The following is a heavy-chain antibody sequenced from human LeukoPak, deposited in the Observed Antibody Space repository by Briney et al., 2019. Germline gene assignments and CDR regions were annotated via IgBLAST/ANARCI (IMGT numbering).Heavy chain of an antibody. D-gene: IGHD5-24*01. J-gene: IGHJ4*02. Sequence: GGSLRLSCAASGFTFSNVWMNWVRQAPGKGLEWVSAISGSGGATYYADSVKGRFTISRDNSKNTLYLQMNSLRAEDTAVYYCAKNHSDGYLDYWGQGTLVTVSS. V-gene: IGHV3-23*01. CDR3: AKNHSDGYLDY. CDR1: GFTFSNVW. CDR2: ISGSGGAT.